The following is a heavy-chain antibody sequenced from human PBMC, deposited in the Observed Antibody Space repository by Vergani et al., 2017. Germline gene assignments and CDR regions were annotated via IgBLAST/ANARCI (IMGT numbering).Heavy chain of an antibody. J-gene: IGHJ4*02. D-gene: IGHD3-10*01. CDR2: ISGSGGST. CDR1: GFTFSSYA. CDR3: AKDDCGRGSGSQEGGWFDY. V-gene: IGHV3-23*01. Sequence: EVQLLESGGGLVQPGGSLRLSCGASGFTFSSYAMSWVRQAPGKGLEWVSAISGSGGSTYYADSVKGRFTISRDNSKNTLYLQMNSLRAEDTAVYYCAKDDCGRGSGSQEGGWFDYWGQGRLVTV.